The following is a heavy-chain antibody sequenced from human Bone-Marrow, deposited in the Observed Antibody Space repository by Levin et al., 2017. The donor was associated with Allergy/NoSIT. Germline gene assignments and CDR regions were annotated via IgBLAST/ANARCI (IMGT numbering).Heavy chain of an antibody. Sequence: GGSLRLSCAASGITFTNAWMNWVRQAPGKGLEWVGLIKTNADGGTIDYAAPVKGRFTISRDDSNNTLYLHMNSLITEDTAVYYCNSGDSDVWSGYYSFEYWGQGTLVTVSS. V-gene: IGHV3-15*01. CDR3: NSGDSDVWSGYYSFEY. D-gene: IGHD3-3*01. CDR2: IKTNADGGTI. J-gene: IGHJ4*02. CDR1: GITFTNAW.